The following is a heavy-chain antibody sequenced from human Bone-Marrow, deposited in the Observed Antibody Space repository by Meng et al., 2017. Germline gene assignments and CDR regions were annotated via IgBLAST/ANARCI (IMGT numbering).Heavy chain of an antibody. Sequence: QVTLVQSGAEVKKPGYAVKVSCKASGGTFSSYAISWVRQAPGQGLEWMGGIIPIFGPANYAQKFQGRVTITTDESTSTAYMELSSLRSEDTAVYYCARTYYYDSSGYYYWGQGTLVTVSS. D-gene: IGHD3-22*01. CDR3: ARTYYYDSSGYYY. J-gene: IGHJ4*02. V-gene: IGHV1-69*05. CDR1: GGTFSSYA. CDR2: IIPIFGPA.